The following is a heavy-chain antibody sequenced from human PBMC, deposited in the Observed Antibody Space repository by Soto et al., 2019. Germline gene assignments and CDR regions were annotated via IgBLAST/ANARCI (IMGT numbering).Heavy chain of an antibody. V-gene: IGHV4-59*01. CDR2: IYASGSP. J-gene: IGHJ4*02. Sequence: QVQLQESGPGHVKPSETLSLTCTISGGSISVYYWSWIRQSPGQALEWIGYIYASGSPYYHPSLRSRVLISADTSKNQVSLELTSATAADTAVYFCARGVGSSPPRYWGRGTLVTVSS. D-gene: IGHD1-26*01. CDR1: GGSISVYY. CDR3: ARGVGSSPPRY.